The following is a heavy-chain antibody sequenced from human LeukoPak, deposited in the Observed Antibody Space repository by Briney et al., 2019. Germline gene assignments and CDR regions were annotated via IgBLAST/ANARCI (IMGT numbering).Heavy chain of an antibody. V-gene: IGHV3-30*04. J-gene: IGHJ3*02. CDR1: GFTFSSYA. CDR2: ISYDGTNK. CDR3: ATSISVAENAFDI. Sequence: GGSLRLSCAASGFTFSSYAMDWVRQAPGKGLAWLASISYDGTNKYYADSVKGRFTTSRDDSKNTLYLQMNSLRTEDTAVYYCATSISVAENAFDIWGQGTMVTVSS. D-gene: IGHD6-19*01.